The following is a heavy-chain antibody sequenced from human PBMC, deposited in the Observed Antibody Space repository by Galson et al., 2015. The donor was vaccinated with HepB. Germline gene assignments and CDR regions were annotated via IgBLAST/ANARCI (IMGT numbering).Heavy chain of an antibody. J-gene: IGHJ6*02. Sequence: SLRLSCAVSGFTLSSYWMSWVRQAPGKGLEWVANIKPDGSEKYYVDSVKGRFTISRDNAKNSLDLEMNSLRVEDTAVYYCARKGAYPDVWGQGTTVIVSS. CDR2: IKPDGSEK. D-gene: IGHD2-2*02. V-gene: IGHV3-7*01. CDR3: ARKGAYPDV. CDR1: GFTLSSYW.